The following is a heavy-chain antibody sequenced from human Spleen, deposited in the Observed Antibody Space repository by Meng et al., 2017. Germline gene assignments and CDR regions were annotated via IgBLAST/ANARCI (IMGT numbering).Heavy chain of an antibody. V-gene: IGHV3-53*01. Sequence: ESLKISCAASGFIVSSDYMHWLRQAPGKGLEWVSVLYSGGGTYYADSVKGRFTISRDNSKNTVYLQMNSLRAEDTAIYYCARHDWFDPWGQGTLVTVSS. J-gene: IGHJ5*02. CDR1: GFIVSSDY. CDR2: LYSGGGT. CDR3: ARHDWFDP.